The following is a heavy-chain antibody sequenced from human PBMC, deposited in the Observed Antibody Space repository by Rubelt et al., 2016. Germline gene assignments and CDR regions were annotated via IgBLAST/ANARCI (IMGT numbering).Heavy chain of an antibody. J-gene: IGHJ5*02. D-gene: IGHD4-11*01. CDR3: ARDNSNYVVSYNWFDA. V-gene: IGHV3-23*02. CDR1: GFTFSSYA. CDR2: IYGSAARYGDADKT. Sequence: EVQLVESGGGLVKPGGSLRLSCAASGFTFSSYAMTWVRQAPGKGLEWVSVIYGSAARYGDADKTYYEDSVKGRFTISRDTSRDTLYLQMGSLRAEDTAVYYCARDNSNYVVSYNWFDAWGQGTLVTVSS.